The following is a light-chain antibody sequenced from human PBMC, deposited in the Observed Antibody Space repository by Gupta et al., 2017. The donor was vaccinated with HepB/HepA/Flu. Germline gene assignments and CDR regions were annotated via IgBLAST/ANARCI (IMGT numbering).Light chain of an antibody. CDR3: HQYGTSPWT. CDR2: GAS. V-gene: IGKV3-20*01. J-gene: IGKJ1*01. Sequence: DIVLTQSPGTRSLSPGERATLSCRASQSISSSYLAWYQQKPGQAPRLLIYGASSRAAGVPDRFSGSGSGRDFSLTISRLEPEDFAVYFCHQYGTSPWTFGQGTKVEI. CDR1: QSISSSY.